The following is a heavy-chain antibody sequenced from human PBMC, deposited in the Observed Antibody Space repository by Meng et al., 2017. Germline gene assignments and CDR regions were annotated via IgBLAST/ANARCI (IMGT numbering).Heavy chain of an antibody. J-gene: IGHJ4*02. CDR2: ISAYNGNT. D-gene: IGHD4-17*01. CDR3: ARGNYGDYLSYFDY. CDR1: GYTSTSYG. Sequence: VQLEQSGAGVEQPGASATVSCKASGYTSTSYGISCVRHAPGQGLEWMGWISAYNGNTNYAPNLQGRVTMTTATSTSTAYMKLSSVRSDDTAVYYCARGNYGDYLSYFDYWGQGTLVTVSS. V-gene: IGHV1-18*01.